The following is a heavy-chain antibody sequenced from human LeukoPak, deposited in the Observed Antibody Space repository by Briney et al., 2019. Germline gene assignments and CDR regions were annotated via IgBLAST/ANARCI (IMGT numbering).Heavy chain of an antibody. CDR3: ARISYYYDSSGYYYSYYFDY. V-gene: IGHV5-51*01. J-gene: IGHJ4*02. CDR1: GYRFTSYW. Sequence: GESLQISCKGSGYRFTSYWIGWARQMPGKGLEWMGLLYPGDSNTRYSPSFQGQLTIAADKSISTAYLQWSSRKASDTAMYYCARISYYYDSSGYYYSYYFDYWGQGTLVTVSS. CDR2: LYPGDSNT. D-gene: IGHD3-22*01.